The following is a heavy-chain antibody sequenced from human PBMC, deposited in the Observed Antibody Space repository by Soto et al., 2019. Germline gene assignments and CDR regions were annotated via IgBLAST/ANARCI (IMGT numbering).Heavy chain of an antibody. CDR3: TTDRGNFYEFAC. J-gene: IGHJ4*02. Sequence: EVQLVESGGGLVKPGGSLRLSCAASGFTFSNAWMSWVRQVPGKGLEWVGRIKSKGDGGTRDYAAPVKGRFTISRDDAENTLYLQMNSLNTEDTAVYYCTTDRGNFYEFACWGQGTLVAVSS. CDR2: IKSKGDGGTR. V-gene: IGHV3-15*01. D-gene: IGHD5-18*01. CDR1: GFTFSNAW.